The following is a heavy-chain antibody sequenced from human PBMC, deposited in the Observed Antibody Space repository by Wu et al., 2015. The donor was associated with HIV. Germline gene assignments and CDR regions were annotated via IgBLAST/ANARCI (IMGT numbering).Heavy chain of an antibody. CDR2: IIPIFRTA. CDR3: AGSERLRYFDWLLLPS. D-gene: IGHD3-9*01. Sequence: QVQLVQSGAEVKKPGSSVKVSCKASGGTFSSYAISWVRQAPGQGLEWMGGIIPIFRTANYAQKFQGRVTITTDESTSTAYMELSSLRSEDTAVYYCAGSERLRYFDWLLLPSWGQGTRGHRLL. CDR1: GGTFSSYA. V-gene: IGHV1-69*05. J-gene: IGHJ4*02.